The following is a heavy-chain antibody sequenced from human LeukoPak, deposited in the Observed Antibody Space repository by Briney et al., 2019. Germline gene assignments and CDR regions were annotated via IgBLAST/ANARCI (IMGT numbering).Heavy chain of an antibody. Sequence: GGSLRLSCAASGFSFSSNHMTWVRQAPGKGLEWVSVIYSGGSTFYADSVKGRFIISRDNSQNTLSLQMNSLRAEDTAVYYCVRDLTWGQGTLVTVSS. CDR1: GFSFSSNH. CDR2: IYSGGST. CDR3: VRDLT. V-gene: IGHV3-53*01. J-gene: IGHJ5*02.